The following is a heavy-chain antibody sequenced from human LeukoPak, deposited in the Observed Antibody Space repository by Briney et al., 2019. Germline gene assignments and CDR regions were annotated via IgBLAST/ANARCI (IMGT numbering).Heavy chain of an antibody. CDR2: IQFDGNNK. J-gene: IGHJ4*02. CDR3: ARGGTGEVANFDF. Sequence: GGSLRLSCAASGFTFSSYGIHWVRQAPGEGLEWVAFIQFDGNNKYYADPVKGRFTISRDNSKNTLYLQMNSLRTEDTAVYSCARGGTGEVANFDFWGQGTLVTVSS. V-gene: IGHV3-30*02. D-gene: IGHD3-16*01. CDR1: GFTFSSYG.